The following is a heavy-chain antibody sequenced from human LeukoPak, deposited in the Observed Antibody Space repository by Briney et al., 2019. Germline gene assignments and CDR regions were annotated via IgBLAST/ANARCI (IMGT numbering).Heavy chain of an antibody. J-gene: IGHJ4*02. V-gene: IGHV1-69*10. CDR3: ARGKADYGSGSYNDY. CDR2: IIPIFGIA. CDR1: GYTFTSYG. D-gene: IGHD3-10*01. Sequence: ASVXVSFKASGYTFTSYGISWVRXAPGQGREWMXGIIPIFGIANYAQKFQGRVTITADKSTSTAYMELSSLRSEDTAVYYCARGKADYGSGSYNDYWGQGPLVTVSS.